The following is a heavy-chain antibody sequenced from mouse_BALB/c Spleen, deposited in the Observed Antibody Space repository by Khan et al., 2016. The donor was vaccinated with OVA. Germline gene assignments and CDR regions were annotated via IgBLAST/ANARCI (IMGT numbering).Heavy chain of an antibody. CDR2: IWGDGNT. CDR3: AKDRGYYAVDY. Sequence: QVQLKESGPGLVAPSQSLSITCTVSGFSLTSYGVSWVRQPPGKGLEWLGVIWGDGNTNFHSALRSRLSISKDNSKSQVFLKLNSLQTDDPATYYCAKDRGYYAVDYWGQGTSVTVSS. CDR1: GFSLTSYG. V-gene: IGHV2-3*01. J-gene: IGHJ4*01.